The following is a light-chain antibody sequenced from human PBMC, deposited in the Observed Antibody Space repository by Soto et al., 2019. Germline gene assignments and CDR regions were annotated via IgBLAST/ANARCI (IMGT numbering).Light chain of an antibody. V-gene: IGKV3-15*01. CDR3: QQSYSTPAIT. CDR1: QSIGNN. CDR2: GAS. Sequence: EIVMTQSPATLSVSPGARATLSCRASQSIGNNLAWYQQQPGQAPRLLIYGASTTASGIPARFSGSGSGTDFTLTISSLQPEDFATYYCQQSYSTPAITFGQGTRLEI. J-gene: IGKJ5*01.